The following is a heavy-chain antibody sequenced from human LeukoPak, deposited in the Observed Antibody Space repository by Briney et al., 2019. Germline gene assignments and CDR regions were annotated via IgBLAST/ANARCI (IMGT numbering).Heavy chain of an antibody. Sequence: GGSLRLSCAASGFTFSSYDMSWVRQAPGKGLEWVSAISGSGGSTYYAYCVKGRFTISRDNSKNTLYLQMNSLRAEDTAVYYCAKSIAGYYYYYYMDVWGKGTTVTVSS. J-gene: IGHJ6*03. CDR3: AKSIAGYYYYYYMDV. V-gene: IGHV3-23*01. CDR1: GFTFSSYD. D-gene: IGHD6-6*01. CDR2: ISGSGGST.